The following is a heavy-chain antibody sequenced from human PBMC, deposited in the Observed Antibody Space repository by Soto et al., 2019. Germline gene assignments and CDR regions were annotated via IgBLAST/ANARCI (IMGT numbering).Heavy chain of an antibody. V-gene: IGHV4-31*03. J-gene: IGHJ4*02. D-gene: IGHD3-22*01. Sequence: PSETLSLTCTVSGGSISSGGYYWSWIRQHPGKGLEWIGYIYYSGSTYYNPSLKSRVTISVDTSKNQFSLKLSSVTAADTAVYYCARATPRYYDSSGPSWPFDYWGQGTLVTVSS. CDR3: ARATPRYYDSSGPSWPFDY. CDR2: IYYSGST. CDR1: GGSISSGGYY.